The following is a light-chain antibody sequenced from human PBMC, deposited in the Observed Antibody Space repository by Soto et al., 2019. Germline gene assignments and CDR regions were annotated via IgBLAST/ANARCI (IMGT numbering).Light chain of an antibody. J-gene: IGKJ1*01. CDR2: GAS. CDR1: QSVSSN. CDR3: LQYDTYPWT. V-gene: IGKV3D-15*01. Sequence: EIVMTQSPATLSVSPGERATLSCRASQSVSSNLAWYQQKPGQAPRLLISGASTRATGIPDRFSASGSGTNFTLTISSLQPEDFASYYCLQYDTYPWTFGQGTKVDIK.